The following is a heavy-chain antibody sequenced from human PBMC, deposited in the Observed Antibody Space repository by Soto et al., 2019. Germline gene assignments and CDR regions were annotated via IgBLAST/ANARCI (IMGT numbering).Heavy chain of an antibody. V-gene: IGHV3-30*18. J-gene: IGHJ4*02. D-gene: IGHD6-19*01. CDR1: GFTFSTSG. CDR3: AKWGQWLNY. Sequence: GGSLRLSCAASGFTFSTSGMHWVRQAPGKGLEWLAVTSNDGSINYYADSVKGRFTISRDNSENTLYLQMNSLRVEDTAVYFCAKWGQWLNYWGQGTLVTVSS. CDR2: TSNDGSIN.